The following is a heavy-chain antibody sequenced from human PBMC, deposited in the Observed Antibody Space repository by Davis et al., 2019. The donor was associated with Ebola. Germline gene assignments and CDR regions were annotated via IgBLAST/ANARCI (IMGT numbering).Heavy chain of an antibody. CDR2: INSDGSST. J-gene: IGHJ4*02. CDR3: ARSPSNSWHIFDY. Sequence: HTAGSLRLSCAASGFTFSSYWMHWVRHAPGKGLVWVSRINSDGSSTSYADSVKGRFTISRDNAKNTLYLETNSLRAEDTAVYYCARSPSNSWHIFDYWGQGTLVTVSS. D-gene: IGHD6-13*01. V-gene: IGHV3-74*01. CDR1: GFTFSSYW.